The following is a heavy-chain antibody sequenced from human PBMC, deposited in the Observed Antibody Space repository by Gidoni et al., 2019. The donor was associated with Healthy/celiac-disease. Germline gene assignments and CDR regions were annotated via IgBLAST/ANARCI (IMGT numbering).Heavy chain of an antibody. CDR2: ISWNSGSI. CDR1: GFTFDDYA. D-gene: IGHD2-2*01. J-gene: IGHJ4*02. V-gene: IGHV3-9*01. Sequence: EVQLVESGGGWVQPGRSLRLSCAASGFTFDDYAMPWVRQAPGKGQEWAAGISWNSGSIGYADSVKGRFTISRDNAKNSLYLQMNSLRAEDTALYYCAKSFSSYYDYWGQGTLVTVSS. CDR3: AKSFSSYYDY.